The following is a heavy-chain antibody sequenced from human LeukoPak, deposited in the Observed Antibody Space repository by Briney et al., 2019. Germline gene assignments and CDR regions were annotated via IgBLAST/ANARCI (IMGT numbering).Heavy chain of an antibody. Sequence: PSETLSLTCTVSGGSISSSSYYWGWIRQPPGKGLEWIGSIYYSGSTYYNPSLKSRVTISVDTSKNQFSLKLSSVTAADTAVYYCARHERADCSGGSCERRRGFDYWGQGTLVTVSS. CDR2: IYYSGST. CDR3: ARHERADCSGGSCERRRGFDY. CDR1: GGSISSSSYY. D-gene: IGHD2-15*01. J-gene: IGHJ4*02. V-gene: IGHV4-39*01.